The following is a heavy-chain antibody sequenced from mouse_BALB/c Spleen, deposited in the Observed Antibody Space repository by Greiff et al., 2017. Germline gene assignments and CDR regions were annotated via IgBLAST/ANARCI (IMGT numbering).Heavy chain of an antibody. J-gene: IGHJ4*01. Sequence: QVQLQQSGPGLVAPSQSLSITCTVSGFSLTSYDISWIRQPPGKGLEWLGVIWTGGGTNYNSAFMSRLSISKDNSKSQVFLKMNSLQTDDTAIYYCVTLRLQDYAMDYWGQGTSVTVSS. CDR3: VTLRLQDYAMDY. CDR2: IWTGGGT. CDR1: GFSLTSYD. V-gene: IGHV2-9-2*01. D-gene: IGHD1-2*01.